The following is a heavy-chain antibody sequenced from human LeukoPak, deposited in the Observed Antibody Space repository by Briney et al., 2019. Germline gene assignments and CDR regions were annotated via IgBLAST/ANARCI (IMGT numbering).Heavy chain of an antibody. CDR2: IYTSGTT. D-gene: IGHD2-15*01. CDR3: AKDMGIDP. CDR1: GFSVKNNY. V-gene: IGHV3-66*01. Sequence: GGSLRLSCAAAGFSVKNNYMNWVRQAPGKGLEWFSVIYTSGTTKSADSVKGRFTISRDNSKNTLFLQMNSLRVEDTAVYYCAKDMGIDPWGQGTLVTVFS. J-gene: IGHJ5*02.